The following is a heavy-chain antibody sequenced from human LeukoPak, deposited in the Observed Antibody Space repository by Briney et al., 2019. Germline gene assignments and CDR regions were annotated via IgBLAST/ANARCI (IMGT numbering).Heavy chain of an antibody. J-gene: IGHJ4*02. D-gene: IGHD4-17*01. CDR1: GGSLSSYY. CDR2: IYYTGST. CDR3: ARGPNRNDYGDYGY. Sequence: SETLSLTCTVSGGSLSSYYWTWIRQPPGKGLEWIGYIYYTGSTSYNPSLKSRVTISVQTSKNQFSLKLSSVTAADTAVYYCARGPNRNDYGDYGYWGQGTLVTVSS. V-gene: IGHV4-59*01.